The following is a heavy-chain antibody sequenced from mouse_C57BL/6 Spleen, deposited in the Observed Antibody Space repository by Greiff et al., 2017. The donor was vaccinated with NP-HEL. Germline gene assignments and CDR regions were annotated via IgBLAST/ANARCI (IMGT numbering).Heavy chain of an antibody. CDR2: INPSSGYT. D-gene: IGHD2-12*01. CDR1: GYTFTSYW. V-gene: IGHV1-7*01. Sequence: VQLQQSGAELAKPGASVKLSCKASGYTFTSYWMHWVKQRPGQGLEWIGYINPSSGYTKYNQKFKDKATLTADKSSSTAYMQLSSLTYEDTALSYCASEGDNTTIELFYFDCWGNGTTLS. J-gene: IGHJ2*01. CDR3: ASEGDNTTIELFYFDC.